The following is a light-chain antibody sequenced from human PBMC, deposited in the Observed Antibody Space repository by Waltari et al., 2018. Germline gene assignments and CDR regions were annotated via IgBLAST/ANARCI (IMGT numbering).Light chain of an antibody. J-gene: IGKJ4*01. V-gene: IGKV1-5*03. CDR1: KSISKW. CDR2: KAS. CDR3: QQYNSYSLLS. Sequence: CRDSKSISKWLAWYQQKPGKAPKLLIYKASTLESGVPSRFSCSGSGTEFTLTISSLQPEDFATYYCQQYNSYSLLSFGGGTKVEIK.